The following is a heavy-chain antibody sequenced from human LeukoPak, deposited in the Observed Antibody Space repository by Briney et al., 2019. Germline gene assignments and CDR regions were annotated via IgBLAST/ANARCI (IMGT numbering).Heavy chain of an antibody. Sequence: GVSLRLSCAASRFTFSSYEMIWLRQAPGKGRVGVSYIISSGSTILYAVSVKGQFTIARDNAKNSLYLQKNSLRAEDTAVYYCARGLPNWGSYYYYYYMDVWGKGTTVTVAS. CDR2: IISSGSTI. D-gene: IGHD7-27*01. CDR1: RFTFSSYE. V-gene: IGHV3-48*03. CDR3: ARGLPNWGSYYYYYYMDV. J-gene: IGHJ6*03.